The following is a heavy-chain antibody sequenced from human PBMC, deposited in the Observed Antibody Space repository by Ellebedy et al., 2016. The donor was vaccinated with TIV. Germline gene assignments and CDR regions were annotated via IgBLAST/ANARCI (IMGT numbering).Heavy chain of an antibody. V-gene: IGHV4-39*02. CDR3: ARESGYSSSLYD. Sequence: SETLSLXXSVSGDSISVSTTNYWGWIRQPPGKGLEWIGMISHSGKIYYNPSLKTRLTISVDTSKNQFSLNLSSVTAADTAVYYCARESGYSSSLYDWGQGTLVTVSS. D-gene: IGHD6-13*01. J-gene: IGHJ4*02. CDR1: GDSISVSTTNY. CDR2: ISHSGKI.